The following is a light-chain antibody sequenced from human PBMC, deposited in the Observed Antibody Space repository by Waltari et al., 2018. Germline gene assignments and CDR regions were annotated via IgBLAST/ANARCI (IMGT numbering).Light chain of an antibody. CDR2: KAS. Sequence: DIQMTQSPSTLSASVGDRVTITCRASQSISSWLAWYQQKPGKAPKLLLYKASSLESGVPSRFSGSGSGTEFTLTISSLQPDDFASYYCQHYNSPITFGPGTKVDIK. CDR3: QHYNSPIT. J-gene: IGKJ3*01. CDR1: QSISSW. V-gene: IGKV1-5*03.